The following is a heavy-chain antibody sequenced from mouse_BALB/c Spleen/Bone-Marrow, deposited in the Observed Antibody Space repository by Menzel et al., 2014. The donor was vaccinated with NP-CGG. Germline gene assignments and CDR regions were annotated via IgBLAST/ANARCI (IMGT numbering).Heavy chain of an antibody. CDR1: GFSFXSYG. V-gene: IGHV5-9-2*01. CDR3: ARHAYYDQTEVSFVY. D-gene: IGHD2-4*01. J-gene: IGHJ3*01. CDR2: ISGGGSYT. Sequence: EVMLVESGGGLVKSGGSLKLSCAASGFSFXSYGMSWVRQTPEKRLEWVATISGGGSYTFYPDSVKGRFTISRDNAKNNRYLQLSSLRSEDTALYYCARHAYYDQTEVSFVYWGQGTLVTVSA.